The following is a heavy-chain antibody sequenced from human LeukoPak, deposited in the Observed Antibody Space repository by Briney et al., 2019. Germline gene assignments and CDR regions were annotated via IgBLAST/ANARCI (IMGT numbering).Heavy chain of an antibody. V-gene: IGHV3-30*02. CDR1: GFTFSRYG. CDR2: IRYDGSDK. D-gene: IGHD3-9*01. J-gene: IGHJ6*03. CDR3: AKGGGFDWLNYYYMDV. Sequence: GGSLRLSCAASGFTFSRYGMHWVRQAPGNGLEWVTFIRYDGSDKYYADSVKGRFTISRDNSKNTLYLQMSSLRAEDTAVYYCAKGGGFDWLNYYYMDVWGKGTTVIISS.